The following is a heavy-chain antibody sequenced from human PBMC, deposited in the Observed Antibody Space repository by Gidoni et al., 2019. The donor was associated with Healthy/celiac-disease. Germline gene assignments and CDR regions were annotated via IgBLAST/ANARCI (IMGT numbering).Heavy chain of an antibody. CDR1: AYTFTGYY. CDR3: ARPGDCSSTSCYRYFDL. V-gene: IGHV1-2*02. Sequence: QVQLVQSGAEVKKPGASVKVSCTASAYTFTGYYMHWVRQAPGQGLEWMGWINPNSGGTNDAQKFQGRVTMTRDTSISTAYMELSRLRSDDTAVYYCARPGDCSSTSCYRYFDLWGRGTLVTVSS. D-gene: IGHD2-2*01. CDR2: INPNSGGT. J-gene: IGHJ2*01.